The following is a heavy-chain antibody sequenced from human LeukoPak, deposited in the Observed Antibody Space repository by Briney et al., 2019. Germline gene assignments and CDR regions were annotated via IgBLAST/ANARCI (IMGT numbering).Heavy chain of an antibody. D-gene: IGHD5-18*01. J-gene: IGHJ4*02. V-gene: IGHV4-4*07. Sequence: SETLSLTCTVSGGSISTYFWSWIRQPAGKGLEWIGRFYTSGSTSYNPSLKSRLTMSADTSKNQFSLKLRSVTAADTAVYYCARVGRYSYAFDYWGQGTLVTVSS. CDR1: GGSISTYF. CDR3: ARVGRYSYAFDY. CDR2: FYTSGST.